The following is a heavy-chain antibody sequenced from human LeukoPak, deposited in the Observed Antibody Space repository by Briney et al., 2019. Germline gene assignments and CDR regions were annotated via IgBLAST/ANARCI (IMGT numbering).Heavy chain of an antibody. Sequence: GGSLRLSCVASDFTFSSYTMIWVRQAPGKALEWVSVIGTRGDGIHYADSVKGRFTISRDDSKNTLYLQMNSLRAEDTAVYYCARDPNWGSGYWGQGTLVTVSS. J-gene: IGHJ4*02. CDR3: ARDPNWGSGY. CDR2: IGTRGDGI. D-gene: IGHD7-27*01. V-gene: IGHV3-23*01. CDR1: DFTFSSYT.